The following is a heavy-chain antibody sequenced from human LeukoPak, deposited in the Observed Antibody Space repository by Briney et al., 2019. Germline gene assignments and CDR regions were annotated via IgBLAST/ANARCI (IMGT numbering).Heavy chain of an antibody. V-gene: IGHV4-34*01. CDR2: INHSGST. J-gene: IGHJ4*02. CDR1: GGSFSGYY. CDR3: ARESHTVTSFDY. Sequence: PSETLSLXCAVYGGSFSGYYWSWIRQPPGKGLEWIGEINHSGSTNYNPSLKSRVTISVDTSKNQISLKLSSVTAADTAVYYCARESHTVTSFDYWGQGTLVTVSS. D-gene: IGHD4-17*01.